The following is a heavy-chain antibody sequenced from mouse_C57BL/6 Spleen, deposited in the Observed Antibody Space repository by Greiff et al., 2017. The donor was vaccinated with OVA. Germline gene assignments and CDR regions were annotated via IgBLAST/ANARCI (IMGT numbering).Heavy chain of an antibody. D-gene: IGHD4-1*01. V-gene: IGHV1-52*01. J-gene: IGHJ2*01. CDR2: IDPTDSVT. Sequence: QVQLQQPGAELVRPGSSVKLSCKASGYTFTSYWMHWVKQRPIQGLEWIGNIDPTDSVTNYNQQFKATATLTVDKSSSTAYMPRSSLTSEDSAVYYSARKSELGYYFDYWGQGTTLTVSS. CDR1: GYTFTSYW. CDR3: ARKSELGYYFDY.